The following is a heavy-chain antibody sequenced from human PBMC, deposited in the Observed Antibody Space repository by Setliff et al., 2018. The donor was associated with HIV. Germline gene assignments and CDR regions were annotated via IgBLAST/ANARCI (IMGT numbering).Heavy chain of an antibody. D-gene: IGHD3-10*01. Sequence: PSETLSLTCAVYGESFNDYYWTWTRQPPGKGLEWIGEIDHSGNIKYHASLKSRVTISKDTSKNQISLKLRSVTAADTAVYYCARGLNHYGSGSYLPLGYWGQGTLVTVSS. V-gene: IGHV4-34*01. CDR1: GESFNDYY. J-gene: IGHJ4*02. CDR2: IDHSGNI. CDR3: ARGLNHYGSGSYLPLGY.